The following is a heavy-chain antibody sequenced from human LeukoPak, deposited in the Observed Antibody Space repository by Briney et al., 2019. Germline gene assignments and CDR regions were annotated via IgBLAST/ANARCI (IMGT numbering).Heavy chain of an antibody. CDR3: ARVGYCSRGVCYNYDY. CDR2: VNPNTGGT. V-gene: IGHV1-2*02. J-gene: IGHJ4*02. CDR1: GYSFTGNY. Sequence: ASVKVSCKASGYSFTGNYMHWVRQAPGQGFEWMGWVNPNTGGTNYAQKFKGRVLMTRDTSISTAYLELSSLKSDDTAVYYCARVGYCSRGVCYNYDYWGQGAQVTVSS. D-gene: IGHD2-8*01.